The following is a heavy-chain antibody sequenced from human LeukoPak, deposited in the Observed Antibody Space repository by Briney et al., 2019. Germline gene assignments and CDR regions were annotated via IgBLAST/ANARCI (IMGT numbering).Heavy chain of an antibody. CDR3: ARYSSSSLDY. V-gene: IGHV3-11*04. Sequence: GGSLRLSCAASGFTFSDYYMSWIRQAPGKGLEWVSYISSSGSTIYYADSVKGRLPISRDNPKNSLYLQMNSLRAEDTAVYYCARYSSSSLDYWGQGTLVTVSS. CDR2: ISSSGSTI. D-gene: IGHD6-6*01. J-gene: IGHJ4*02. CDR1: GFTFSDYY.